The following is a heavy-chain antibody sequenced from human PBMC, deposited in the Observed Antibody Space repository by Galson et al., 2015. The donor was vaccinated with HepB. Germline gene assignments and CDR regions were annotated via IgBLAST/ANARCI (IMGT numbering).Heavy chain of an antibody. CDR2: INPSGGST. V-gene: IGHV1-46*03. D-gene: IGHD2-2*01. CDR1: GGTFSSYA. J-gene: IGHJ6*03. CDR3: ARGGDIVVVPAALYYYYYMDV. Sequence: SVKVSCKASGGTFSSYAISWVRQAPGQGLEWMGIINPSGGSTSYAQKFQGRVTMTRDTSTSTVYMELSSLRSEDTAVYYCARGGDIVVVPAALYYYYYMDVWGKGTTVTVSS.